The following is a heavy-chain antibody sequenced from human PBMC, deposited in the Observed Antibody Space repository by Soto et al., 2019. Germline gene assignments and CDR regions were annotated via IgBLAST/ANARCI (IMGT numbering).Heavy chain of an antibody. D-gene: IGHD1-1*01. CDR3: ARVWRRGWYFDL. V-gene: IGHV4-59*11. CDR2: VSATGSS. CDR1: GGSISSHY. Sequence: QVQLLESGPGLVKPSETLSLNCTVSGGSISSHYWSWIRQPPGKGLEWIGYVSATGSSTYYPSLKSRVTISVDRSKNQFSLRLSSVTAADTAVYYCARVWRRGWYFDLWGRGTLVTVSS. J-gene: IGHJ2*01.